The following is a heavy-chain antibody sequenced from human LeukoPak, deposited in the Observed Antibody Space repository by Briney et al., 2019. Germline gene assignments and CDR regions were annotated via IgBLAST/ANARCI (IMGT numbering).Heavy chain of an antibody. Sequence: SETLSLTCTVSGGSLSPSPFYWGWIRQPPGKGLEWIGSIYYSGSTYYNPSLKSRVTISVDTSKNQFSLKLSSVTAADTAVYYCASVEYSSGWYDYWGQGTLVTVSS. J-gene: IGHJ4*02. CDR3: ASVEYSSGWYDY. D-gene: IGHD6-19*01. V-gene: IGHV4-39*07. CDR2: IYYSGST. CDR1: GGSLSPSPFY.